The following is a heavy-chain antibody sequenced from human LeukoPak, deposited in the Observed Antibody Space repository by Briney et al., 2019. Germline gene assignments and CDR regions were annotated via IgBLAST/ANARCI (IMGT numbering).Heavy chain of an antibody. CDR3: ASSGSYIYFDY. V-gene: IGHV4-34*01. J-gene: IGHJ4*02. CDR2: INHSGST. D-gene: IGHD1-26*01. CDR1: GGSFSGYY. Sequence: SETLSLTCAVYGGSFSGYYWSWIRQPPGKGLEWIGEINHSGSTNYNPSLKSRVTISVDTSKNQFSLKLSSVTAADTAVYYCASSGSYIYFDYWGQGTLVTVSS.